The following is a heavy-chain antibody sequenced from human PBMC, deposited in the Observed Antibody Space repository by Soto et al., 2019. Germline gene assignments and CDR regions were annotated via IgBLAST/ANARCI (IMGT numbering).Heavy chain of an antibody. Sequence: SVKVSCKSSGGTFSSDAISWVRQAPGQGLEWMGGIIPIFGTANYAQKFQGRVTITADESTSTAYMELSSLRSEDTAVYYCARSRGEYYDSKGFGYWGQGTLVTVSS. CDR1: GGTFSSDA. J-gene: IGHJ4*02. D-gene: IGHD3-22*01. V-gene: IGHV1-69*13. CDR2: IIPIFGTA. CDR3: ARSRGEYYDSKGFGY.